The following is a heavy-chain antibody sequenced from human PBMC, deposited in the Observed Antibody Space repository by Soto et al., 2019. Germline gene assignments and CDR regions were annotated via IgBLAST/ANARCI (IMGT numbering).Heavy chain of an antibody. D-gene: IGHD3-22*01. V-gene: IGHV1-69*06. J-gene: IGHJ6*02. CDR2: IIPIFGTA. Sequence: GASVKVSCKASGGTFSSYAISWVRQAPGQGLEWMGGIIPIFGTANYAQKFQGRVTITADKSTSTAYMELSSLRSEDTAVYYCARSVYDSSGFYQNNYYGMDVWGQGTTVTVSS. CDR1: GGTFSSYA. CDR3: ARSVYDSSGFYQNNYYGMDV.